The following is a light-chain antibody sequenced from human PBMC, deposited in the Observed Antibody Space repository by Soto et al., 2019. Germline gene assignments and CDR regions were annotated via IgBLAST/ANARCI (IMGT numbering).Light chain of an antibody. CDR1: QSVSSY. J-gene: IGKJ1*01. Sequence: EIVLTQSPATLSLSPGERATLSCRASQSVSSYLAWYQQKPGQAPRLLIYGASTRATGIPARFSGSGSGTEFTLTISSLQSEDFAVYYGQQYNNWLDTWTFGQGTKVDIK. V-gene: IGKV3-15*01. CDR3: QQYNNWLDTWT. CDR2: GAS.